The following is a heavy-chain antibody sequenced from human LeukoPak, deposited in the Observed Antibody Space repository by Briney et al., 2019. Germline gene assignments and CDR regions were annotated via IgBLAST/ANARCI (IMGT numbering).Heavy chain of an antibody. V-gene: IGHV4-28*01. CDR2: IYYSGST. D-gene: IGHD1-26*01. CDR1: GYSISSGNW. Sequence: SETLSLTCAVSGYSISSGNWWAWIRQPPGKGLEWIGYIYYSGSTYYNPSLESRVTMSVDTSKNQFSLKLSSVTAVDTAVYYCARMTGVGATRAFDYWGQGTLVTVSS. J-gene: IGHJ4*02. CDR3: ARMTGVGATRAFDY.